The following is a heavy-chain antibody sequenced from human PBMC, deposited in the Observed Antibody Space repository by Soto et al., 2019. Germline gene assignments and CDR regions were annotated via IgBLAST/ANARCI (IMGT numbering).Heavy chain of an antibody. D-gene: IGHD3-9*01. J-gene: IGHJ4*02. CDR3: AKPTIPGLLVFDY. Sequence: GGSLRLSCAASGFTFSSYAMSWVRQAPGKGLEWVSAISDSGGSTYYADSVKGRFTISRDNSKNTLYLQMNSLRAEDTAVYYCAKPTIPGLLVFDYWGQGTLVTVSS. CDR1: GFTFSSYA. CDR2: ISDSGGST. V-gene: IGHV3-23*01.